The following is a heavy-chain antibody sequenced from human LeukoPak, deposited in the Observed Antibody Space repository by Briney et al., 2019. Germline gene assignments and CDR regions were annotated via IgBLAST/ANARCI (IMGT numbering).Heavy chain of an antibody. J-gene: IGHJ4*02. D-gene: IGHD6-6*01. CDR1: GGTFSSYA. CDR2: IIPIFGTA. V-gene: IGHV1-69*13. CDR3: ARGGPARPFDY. Sequence: GASVKVSCRASGGTFSSYAISWVRQAPGQGLEWMGGIIPIFGTANYAQEFQGRVTITADESTSTAYMELSSLRSEDTAVYYCARGGPARPFDYWGQGTLVTVSS.